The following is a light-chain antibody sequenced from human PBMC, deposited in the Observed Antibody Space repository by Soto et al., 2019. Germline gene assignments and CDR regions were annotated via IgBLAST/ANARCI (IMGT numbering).Light chain of an antibody. CDR2: DAY. V-gene: IGKV1-5*01. CDR3: QQYNSYSLYT. CDR1: QSISSW. Sequence: DIQMTQSPSTLSASVGDRVTITCRASQSISSWLAWYQQKPGKAPKLLIYDAYSLESGVPSRFSGSLSGTELPLTLSSLQPDDFATYYCQQYNSYSLYTFGQGTKLEIK. J-gene: IGKJ2*01.